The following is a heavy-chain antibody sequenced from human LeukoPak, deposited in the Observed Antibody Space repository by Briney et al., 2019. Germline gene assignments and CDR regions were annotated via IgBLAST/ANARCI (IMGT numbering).Heavy chain of an antibody. CDR2: ISSSSSTI. V-gene: IGHV3-48*01. D-gene: IGHD3-3*01. CDR1: GFTFSSYS. Sequence: GGSLRLSCAASGFTFSSYSMNWVRQAPGKGLEWVSYISSSSSTIYYADSVKGRFTISRDNAKNSLYLQMNSLRAEDTAVYYCASFLEWLFSGYYGMDVWGQGTTVTVSS. J-gene: IGHJ6*02. CDR3: ASFLEWLFSGYYGMDV.